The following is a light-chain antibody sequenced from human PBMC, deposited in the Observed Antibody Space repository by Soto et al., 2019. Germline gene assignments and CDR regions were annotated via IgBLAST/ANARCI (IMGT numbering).Light chain of an antibody. CDR2: GAS. Sequence: EIVLTQSPGTLSLSPGERATLSCRASQSVSNSYLAWYQQKPSQAPRLLIYGASSRATGIPDRFSGSGSGTDFTLTITRLEPEDFAVYYCQQYGSAPMYIFGQGTKLEIK. J-gene: IGKJ2*01. CDR3: QQYGSAPMYI. V-gene: IGKV3-20*01. CDR1: QSVSNSY.